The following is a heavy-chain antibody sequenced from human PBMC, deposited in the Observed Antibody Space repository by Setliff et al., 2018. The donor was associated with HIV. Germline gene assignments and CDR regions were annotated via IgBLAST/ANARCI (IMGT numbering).Heavy chain of an antibody. CDR3: AKDQEGDLWPHYFDSGAYGWFDP. Sequence: SVKVSCKASGGTFINYAISWVRQAPGQGLEWMGGIIPMYSAANYAQKFQGRVTLTADEATGTVYMELSSLRSEDTAVYYCAKDQEGDLWPHYFDSGAYGWFDPWGQGTLVAVSS. D-gene: IGHD3-22*01. V-gene: IGHV1-69*13. CDR2: IIPMYSAA. CDR1: GGTFINYA. J-gene: IGHJ5*02.